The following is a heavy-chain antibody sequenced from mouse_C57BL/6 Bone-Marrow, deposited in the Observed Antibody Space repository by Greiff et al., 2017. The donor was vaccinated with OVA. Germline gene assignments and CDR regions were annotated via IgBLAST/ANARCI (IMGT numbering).Heavy chain of an antibody. J-gene: IGHJ4*01. V-gene: IGHV14-2*01. Sequence: VQLQQSGAELVKPGASVKLSCTASGFNIKDYYMHWVKQRTEQGLEWIGRIDPEDGETKYAPKFPGKATITADTSSNTAYLQLSSLTSEDTAVYYCASRYYYAMDYWGQGTSVTVSS. CDR3: ASRYYYAMDY. CDR1: GFNIKDYY. CDR2: IDPEDGET.